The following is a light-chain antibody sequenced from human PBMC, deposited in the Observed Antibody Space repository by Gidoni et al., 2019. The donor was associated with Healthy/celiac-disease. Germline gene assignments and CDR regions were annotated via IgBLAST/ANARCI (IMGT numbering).Light chain of an antibody. CDR2: DVS. J-gene: IGLJ1*01. CDR3: SSYTSSSTSV. CDR1: SSDVGGYNY. Sequence: QSALTHPASVSGSPGPSITISCTGTSSDVGGYNYVSWYQQNPGKAPKLMIYDVSNRPSGVSNRFSGSKSGNTASLTISGLQAEDEAEYYCSSYTSSSTSVFGTGTKVTVL. V-gene: IGLV2-14*03.